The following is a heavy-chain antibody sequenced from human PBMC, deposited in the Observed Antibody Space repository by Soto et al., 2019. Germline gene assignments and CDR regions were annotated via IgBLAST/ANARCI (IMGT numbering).Heavy chain of an antibody. D-gene: IGHD3-22*01. CDR1: GGSMSSSSYY. CDR2: VYHSGSS. Sequence: QLQLQESGPGLVKPAETLSLICSVSGGSMSSSSYYWGWIRQPPGKGLEWIGNVYHSGSSYYNPSLKSRLTISVRPSKNQFSLTLNSVTAADTAVYYCARRQDYYDSSGYYNDAFDIWGQGTEVTVSS. V-gene: IGHV4-39*01. CDR3: ARRQDYYDSSGYYNDAFDI. J-gene: IGHJ3*02.